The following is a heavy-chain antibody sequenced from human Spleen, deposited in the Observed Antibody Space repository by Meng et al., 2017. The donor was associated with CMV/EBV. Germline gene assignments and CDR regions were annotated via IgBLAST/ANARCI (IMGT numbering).Heavy chain of an antibody. J-gene: IGHJ4*02. V-gene: IGHV1-2*02. CDR1: GYTFTDHY. CDR3: ARDNDWGPDY. Sequence: ASVKVSCKASGYTFTDHYFHWVRQAPGQGLEWMGWIYPNSGGTHYAQKFQGRLTVTTDTSISTGYMELSSRGSDDTAVYYCARDNDWGPDYWGQGTLVTVSS. CDR2: IYPNSGGT. D-gene: IGHD3-9*01.